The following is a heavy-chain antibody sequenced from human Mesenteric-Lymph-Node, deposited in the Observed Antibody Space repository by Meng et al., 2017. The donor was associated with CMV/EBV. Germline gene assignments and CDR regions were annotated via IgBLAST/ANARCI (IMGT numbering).Heavy chain of an antibody. CDR1: GFTFSSYW. D-gene: IGHD3-22*01. CDR2: INSDGSST. CDR3: ARDGDYYDSSGYSSLDY. Sequence: ETLSLTCAASGFTFSSYWMHWVRQAPGKGLVWVSRINSDGSSTSYADSVKGRFTISRDNAKNTLYLQMNSLRAEDTAVYYCARDGDYYDSSGYSSLDYWGQGTLVTVSS. J-gene: IGHJ4*02. V-gene: IGHV3-74*01.